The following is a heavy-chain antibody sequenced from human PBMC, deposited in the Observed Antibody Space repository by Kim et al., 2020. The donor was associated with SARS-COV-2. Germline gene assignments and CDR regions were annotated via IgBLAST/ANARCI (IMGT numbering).Heavy chain of an antibody. D-gene: IGHD5-18*01. Sequence: PAPKSRVTISVDTSKKQFSLQLSSVTAADTAVYYCARDPWPLWLDFDLWGRGTLVTVSS. J-gene: IGHJ2*01. V-gene: IGHV4-34*01. CDR3: ARDPWPLWLDFDL.